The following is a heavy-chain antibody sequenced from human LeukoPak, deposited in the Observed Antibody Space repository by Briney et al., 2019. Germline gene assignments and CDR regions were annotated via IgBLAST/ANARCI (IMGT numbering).Heavy chain of an antibody. V-gene: IGHV3-7*02. Sequence: GGSLRLSCAASGLTFTNYWMSWVRQAPGKGLEWVANIKQDGSEKHYVDSVKGRFTISRDNAKNSLFLQMNSLRAEDTAVYYCTRALIGSGGVWGQGTTVTVSS. CDR1: GLTFTNYW. J-gene: IGHJ6*02. CDR2: IKQDGSEK. CDR3: TRALIGSGGV. D-gene: IGHD3-10*01.